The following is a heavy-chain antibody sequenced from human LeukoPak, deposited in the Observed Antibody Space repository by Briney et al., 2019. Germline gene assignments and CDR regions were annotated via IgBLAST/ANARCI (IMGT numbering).Heavy chain of an antibody. V-gene: IGHV1-2*02. CDR2: INPNSGGT. D-gene: IGHD2-2*01. J-gene: IGHJ6*02. CDR1: GYTFTGYY. Sequence: GASVKVSCKASGYTFTGYYMHWVRQAPGQGLEWMGWINPNSGGTNYAQKFQGRVTMTRDTSISTAYMELSRLRSDDTAVYYCATSQNIVVAPAANVFWVPPNARWAQPYYYGMDVWGQGTTVTVSS. CDR3: ATSQNIVVAPAANVFWVPPNARWAQPYYYGMDV.